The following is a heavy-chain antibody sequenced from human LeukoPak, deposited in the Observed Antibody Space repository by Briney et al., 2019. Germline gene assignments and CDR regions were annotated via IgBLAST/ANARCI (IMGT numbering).Heavy chain of an antibody. V-gene: IGHV3-33*06. CDR3: AKDLGPLGFYDSGGYVGAGLQPN. J-gene: IGHJ4*02. CDR2: IWYDGSNK. D-gene: IGHD3-22*01. Sequence: PGRSLRLSCAASGFTFSDYGMHWVRQAPGKGLEWVALIWYDGSNKYYADSVKGRFTISRDNSKNTLYLQMNSLRAEDTAVYYCAKDLGPLGFYDSGGYVGAGLQPNWGQGTLVTVSS. CDR1: GFTFSDYG.